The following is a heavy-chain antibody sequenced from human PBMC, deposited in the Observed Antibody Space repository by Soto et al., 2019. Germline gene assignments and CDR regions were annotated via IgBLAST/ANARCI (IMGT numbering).Heavy chain of an antibody. CDR2: IYYSGRT. V-gene: IGHV4-39*01. D-gene: IGHD3-16*02. CDR1: GGPISRSRYD. CDR3: ARQGGGVIAVPSF. J-gene: IGHJ4*02. Sequence: SETLSLTCTVSGGPISRSRYDWGWVRQPPGKGLEWIGSIYYSGRTYYNPSLKGRVTISVDTSKNQFPLKLSSVTAADTAVYYCARQGGGVIAVPSFWGQGTLVTVSS.